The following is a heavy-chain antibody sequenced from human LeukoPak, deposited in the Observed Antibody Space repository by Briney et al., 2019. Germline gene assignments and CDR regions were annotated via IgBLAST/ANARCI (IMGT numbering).Heavy chain of an antibody. CDR3: ARQRSTLWQWFDP. J-gene: IGHJ5*02. D-gene: IGHD3-16*01. V-gene: IGHV4-4*09. CDR1: GGSISSYY. Sequence: SETLSLTCTVSGGSISSYYWSWIRQPPGKGLEWIGYIYTSGSTNYNPSLKSRVTISVDTSKNQFSLKLSSVTAADTAVYYCARQRSTLWQWFDPWGQGTLVTVSS. CDR2: IYTSGST.